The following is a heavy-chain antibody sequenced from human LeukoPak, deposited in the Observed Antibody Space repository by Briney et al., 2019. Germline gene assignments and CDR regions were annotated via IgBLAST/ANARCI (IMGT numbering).Heavy chain of an antibody. J-gene: IGHJ6*02. V-gene: IGHV1-69*13. D-gene: IGHD4-17*01. Sequence: ASVKVPCKASGGTFSSYAISWVRQAPGQGLEWMGGIIPIFGTANYAQKFQGRVTVTADESTSTAYMELSSLRSEDTAVYYCARGELTTVTTLYYYGMDVWGQGTTVTVSS. CDR1: GGTFSSYA. CDR2: IIPIFGTA. CDR3: ARGELTTVTTLYYYGMDV.